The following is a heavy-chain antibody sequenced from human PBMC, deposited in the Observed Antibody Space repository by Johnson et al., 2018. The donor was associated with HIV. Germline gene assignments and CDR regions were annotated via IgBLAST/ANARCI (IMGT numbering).Heavy chain of an antibody. CDR3: AREGLIVGATLGAFDI. D-gene: IGHD1-26*01. V-gene: IGHV3-30*04. CDR2: ISYDGSNK. J-gene: IGHJ3*02. CDR1: GFRFSNYA. Sequence: QMLLVESGGGVVQPGRSLRLSCAASGFRFSNYALHWVRQTTGKGLEWVAVISYDGSNKYYADSVKGRFTISRDNAKNSLYLQMNSLRAEDTALYYCAREGLIVGATLGAFDIWGQGTMVTVSS.